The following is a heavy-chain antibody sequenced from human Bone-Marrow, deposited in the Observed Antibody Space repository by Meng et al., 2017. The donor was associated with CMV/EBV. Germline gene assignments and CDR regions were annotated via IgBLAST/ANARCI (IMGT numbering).Heavy chain of an antibody. J-gene: IGHJ6*02. CDR3: ARDQGVETTVTNARYGMDV. D-gene: IGHD4-11*01. CDR2: ISYDGTDK. Sequence: GESLKISCAASGFTVSGNYMNWVRQAPGKGLEWVAVISYDGTDKHYADSVKGRFTISRDNSKNTLYLQMNSLRPEDTAVYYCARDQGVETTVTNARYGMDVWGQGTTVTVSS. V-gene: IGHV3-30*03. CDR1: GFTVSGNY.